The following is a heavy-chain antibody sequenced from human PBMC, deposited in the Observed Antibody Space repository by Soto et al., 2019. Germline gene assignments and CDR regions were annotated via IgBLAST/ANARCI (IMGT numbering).Heavy chain of an antibody. Sequence: SETLSLTCTVSGGSISSSSYYWGWIRQPPGKGLEWIGSIYYSGSTYYNPSLKSRVTISVDTSKNQFSLKLSSVTAADTAVYYCASLIVVVPAPIDYYYYMDVWGKGTTVTVSS. J-gene: IGHJ6*03. V-gene: IGHV4-39*01. CDR3: ASLIVVVPAPIDYYYYMDV. D-gene: IGHD2-2*01. CDR1: GGSISSSSYY. CDR2: IYYSGST.